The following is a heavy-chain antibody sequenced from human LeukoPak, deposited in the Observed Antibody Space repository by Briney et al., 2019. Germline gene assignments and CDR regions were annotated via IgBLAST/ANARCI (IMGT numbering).Heavy chain of an antibody. V-gene: IGHV4-34*01. J-gene: IGHJ4*02. CDR1: GGSFSGYY. CDR2: INHSGST. CDR3: ARESTGYYTSIDY. Sequence: PSETLSLTCAVYGGSFSGYYCSWIRQPPGKGLEWIGEINHSGSTNYNPSLKSRVTISVDTSKNQFSLRLSSVTAADTALYYCARESTGYYTSIDYWGQGTLVTVSS. D-gene: IGHD3/OR15-3a*01.